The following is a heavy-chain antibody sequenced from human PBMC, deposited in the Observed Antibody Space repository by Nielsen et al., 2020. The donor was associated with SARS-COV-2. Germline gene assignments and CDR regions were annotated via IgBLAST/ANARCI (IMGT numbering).Heavy chain of an antibody. D-gene: IGHD4-17*01. CDR2: ISWNSGSI. CDR1: GFTFDDYA. CDR3: ARDDSNYGDYAPIDC. Sequence: GGSLRLSCAASGFTFDDYAMHWVRQAPGKGLEWVSGISWNSGSIGYADSVKGRFTISRDNAKNTLYLQMNSLRAEDTALYYCARDDSNYGDYAPIDCWGQGTQVTVSS. J-gene: IGHJ4*02. V-gene: IGHV3-9*01.